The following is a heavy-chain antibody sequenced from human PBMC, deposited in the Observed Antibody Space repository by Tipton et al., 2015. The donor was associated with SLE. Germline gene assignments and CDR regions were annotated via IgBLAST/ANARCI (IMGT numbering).Heavy chain of an antibody. CDR2: MYYRGST. D-gene: IGHD3/OR15-3a*01. CDR3: ARQRGYNYGLYNWFDP. V-gene: IGHV4-38-2*01. CDR1: GYSISSGYY. J-gene: IGHJ5*02. Sequence: TLSLTCAVSGYSISSGYYWTWIRQPPGKGLEWIGSMYYRGSTYYNPSLESRVTMSLDTSKNQFSLKLNSVTAADTAVYYCARQRGYNYGLYNWFDPWGQGTLVTVSS.